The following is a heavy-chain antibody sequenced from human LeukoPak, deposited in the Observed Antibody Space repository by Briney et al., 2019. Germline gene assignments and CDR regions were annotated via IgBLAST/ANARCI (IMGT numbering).Heavy chain of an antibody. D-gene: IGHD6-19*01. J-gene: IGHJ4*02. Sequence: GGSLRLSCAASGFTFSSYAMSWVRQAPGKGLEWVSAISGSGGSTYYADSMKGRFTISRDNSKNTLYLQMNSLRAEDTAVYYCAKDTSIAVAGHFDYWGQGTLVTVSS. CDR3: AKDTSIAVAGHFDY. V-gene: IGHV3-23*01. CDR1: GFTFSSYA. CDR2: ISGSGGST.